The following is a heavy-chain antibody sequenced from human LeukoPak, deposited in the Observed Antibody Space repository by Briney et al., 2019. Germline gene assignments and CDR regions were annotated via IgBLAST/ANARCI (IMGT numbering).Heavy chain of an antibody. CDR3: AKHDRDFYYDTFHFDY. CDR1: GFTFSSYA. D-gene: IGHD3-22*01. Sequence: PGGSLRHSCAGSGFTFSSYAMIWVRQAPRKGLEWVASISGGVATTFSSDSVKGRLTTSKENSRNTPYLQMKSMRAEATAIYYCAKHDRDFYYDTFHFDYWGQGALVTVSS. V-gene: IGHV3-23*01. J-gene: IGHJ4*02. CDR2: ISGGVATT.